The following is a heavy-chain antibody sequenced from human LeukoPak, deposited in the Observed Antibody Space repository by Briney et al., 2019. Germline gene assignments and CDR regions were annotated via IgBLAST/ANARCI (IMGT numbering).Heavy chain of an antibody. Sequence: GGSLRLSCVASGFTFDDYAMHWVRQAPGKGLEWVSLISWDGGSTYYADSVKGRFTISRDNSKNSLYLQMNSLRAEDTALYYCAKGGPYCGGDCYPDYYYYYMDVWGKGTTVTVSS. CDR1: GFTFDDYA. D-gene: IGHD2-21*02. J-gene: IGHJ6*03. CDR2: ISWDGGST. V-gene: IGHV3-43D*03. CDR3: AKGGPYCGGDCYPDYYYYYMDV.